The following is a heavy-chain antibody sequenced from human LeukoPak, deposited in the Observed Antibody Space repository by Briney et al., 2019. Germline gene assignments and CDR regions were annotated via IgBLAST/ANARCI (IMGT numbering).Heavy chain of an antibody. Sequence: GESLKISCKGSGYTFTSYWIAWVRQMPGKGLEWMGIIYPGDSDTRYSPSFQGQVTISTDKSINTAYLQWSSLKASDTAMYYCARGGDRGINPSFSWFDPWGQGTLVTVSS. V-gene: IGHV5-51*01. CDR3: ARGGDRGINPSFSWFDP. D-gene: IGHD3-10*01. J-gene: IGHJ5*02. CDR1: GYTFTSYW. CDR2: IYPGDSDT.